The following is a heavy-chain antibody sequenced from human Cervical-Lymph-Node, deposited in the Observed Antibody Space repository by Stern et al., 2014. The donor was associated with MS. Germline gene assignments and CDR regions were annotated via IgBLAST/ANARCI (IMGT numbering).Heavy chain of an antibody. D-gene: IGHD1-26*01. V-gene: IGHV1-69*18. J-gene: IGHJ4*02. Sequence: QLVQSGAEVKKPGSSVKVSCKVSGGTFSSYTLNWVRQAPGQGLEWMGSIIPIFATTNYAQTFQGKVTITADGSTSTAYMEVSRLRSEDTAVYYCAREGIPGAGGTFDNWGQGTLVIVSS. CDR1: GGTFSSYT. CDR3: AREGIPGAGGTFDN. CDR2: IIPIFATT.